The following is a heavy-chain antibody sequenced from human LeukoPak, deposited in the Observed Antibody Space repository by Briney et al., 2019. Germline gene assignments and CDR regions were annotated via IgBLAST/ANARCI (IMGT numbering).Heavy chain of an antibody. Sequence: ASVTVSCTASGYTFTGYYMHWVRQAPGQGLEWMGWINPNSGGTNYAQKFQGRVTMTRDTSISTAYMELSRLRSDDTAVYYCARDTHSTVYTAMVTGLDYWGQGPLVTVSS. CDR3: ARDTHSTVYTAMVTGLDY. V-gene: IGHV1-2*02. CDR1: GYTFTGYY. J-gene: IGHJ4*02. CDR2: INPNSGGT. D-gene: IGHD5-18*01.